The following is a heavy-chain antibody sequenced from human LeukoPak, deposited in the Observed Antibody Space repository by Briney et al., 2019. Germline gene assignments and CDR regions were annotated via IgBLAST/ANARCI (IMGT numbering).Heavy chain of an antibody. CDR1: GGSIRSYY. CDR2: IYYSGST. J-gene: IGHJ1*01. Sequence: SETLSLTCTVSGGSIRSYYWSWIRQPPGKGLEWIGSIYYSGSTYYNPSLKSRVTISVDTSKNQFSLKLSSVTAADTAVYYCASCGGDCYSSEYFQHWGQGTLVTVSS. CDR3: ASCGGDCYSSEYFQH. V-gene: IGHV4-59*12. D-gene: IGHD2-21*02.